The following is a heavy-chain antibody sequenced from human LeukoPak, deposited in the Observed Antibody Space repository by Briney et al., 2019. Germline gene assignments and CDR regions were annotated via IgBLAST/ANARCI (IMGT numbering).Heavy chain of an antibody. Sequence: SETLSLTCTVSGGSISSSSYYWGWIRQPPGKGLEWIGSIYYSGSTYYNPSLKSRVTISVDTSKNQFSLKLSSVTAADTAVYYCARRPPPTQSKYYDFWSGYYTGNMDVWGKGTTVTVSS. D-gene: IGHD3-3*01. CDR1: GGSISSSSYY. CDR3: ARRPPPTQSKYYDFWSGYYTGNMDV. CDR2: IYYSGST. J-gene: IGHJ6*03. V-gene: IGHV4-39*01.